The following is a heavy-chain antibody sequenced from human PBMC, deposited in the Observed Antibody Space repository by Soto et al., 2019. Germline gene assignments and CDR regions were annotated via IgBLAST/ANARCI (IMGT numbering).Heavy chain of an antibody. CDR2: IIPILGIA. CDR1: GGTFSSYT. D-gene: IGHD2-15*01. J-gene: IGHJ6*02. CDR3: ARILGGHFSNRYCSGGSCYSADYYYGKDV. V-gene: IGHV1-69*02. Sequence: SVKVSCKASGGTFSSYTISWVRQAPGQGLEWMGRIIPILGIANYAQKFQGRVTITADKSTSTAYMELSSLRSEDTAVYYCARILGGHFSNRYCSGGSCYSADYYYGKDVWGQGTTVTVSS.